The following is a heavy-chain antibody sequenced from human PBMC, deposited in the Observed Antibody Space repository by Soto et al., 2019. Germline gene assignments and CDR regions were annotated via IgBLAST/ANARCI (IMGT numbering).Heavy chain of an antibody. J-gene: IGHJ5*02. CDR2: ISYDGSNK. V-gene: IGHV3-30*18. D-gene: IGHD1-20*01. Sequence: PGGSXRLSCASSGWTFISYGMHLFRQAPGKGLECVAVISYDGSNKYYADSVNGRFTISRYNSKNTLYLQMKSLRAEETAVYYSEKDLGGIHGPRRGFEARGPATLV. CDR3: EKDLGGIHGPRRGFEA. CDR1: GWTFISYG.